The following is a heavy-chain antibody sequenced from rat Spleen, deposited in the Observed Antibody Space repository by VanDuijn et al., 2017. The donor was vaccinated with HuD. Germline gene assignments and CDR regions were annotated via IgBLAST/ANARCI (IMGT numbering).Heavy chain of an antibody. CDR3: TRGSYKFLYYYSSSFDY. CDR1: GFSLTSYN. J-gene: IGHJ2*01. Sequence: QVQLKESGPGLVQPSQTLSLTCTVSGFSLTSYNVHWVRQPPGKGLEWMGRMRYNGDTSYNSALKSRLSISRDTSKNQVFLKMNSLQTDDTGTYYCTRGSYKFLYYYSSSFDYWGQGVMVTVSS. V-gene: IGHV2-63*01. D-gene: IGHD1-2*01. CDR2: MRYNGDT.